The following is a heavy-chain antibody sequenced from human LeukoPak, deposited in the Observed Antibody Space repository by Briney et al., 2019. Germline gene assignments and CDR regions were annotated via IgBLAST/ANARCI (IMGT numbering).Heavy chain of an antibody. V-gene: IGHV3-30*03. Sequence: PGGSLRLSCAASGFTLRSYGMHWVRQAPGKGLEWVAVISNDGSNKNYADSVKGRFTIPRDNSKNTLYLQMNSLRAEDTAVYYCARDSTRYSSSSWDYYYMDVWGKGTTVTVSS. D-gene: IGHD6-6*01. J-gene: IGHJ6*03. CDR2: ISNDGSNK. CDR1: GFTLRSYG. CDR3: ARDSTRYSSSSWDYYYMDV.